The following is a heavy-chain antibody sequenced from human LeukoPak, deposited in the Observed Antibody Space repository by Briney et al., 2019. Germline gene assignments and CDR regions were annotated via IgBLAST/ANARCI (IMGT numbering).Heavy chain of an antibody. CDR3: ARDLRKQVFGVVNIPLPFGY. J-gene: IGHJ4*02. CDR1: GFTLSSYA. CDR2: ISTNGGST. V-gene: IGHV3-64*01. D-gene: IGHD3-3*01. Sequence: PGGSLRLSCAASGFTLSSYAMHWVRQAPGKGLEYVSAISTNGGSTYYANSVKGRFTISRDNSKNTLYLQMGSLRAEDMAVYYCARDLRKQVFGVVNIPLPFGYWGQGTLVTVSS.